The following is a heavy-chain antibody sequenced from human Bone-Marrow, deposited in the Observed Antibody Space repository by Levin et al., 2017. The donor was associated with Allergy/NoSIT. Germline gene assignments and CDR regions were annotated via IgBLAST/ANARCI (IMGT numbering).Heavy chain of an antibody. J-gene: IGHJ6*02. CDR1: GFTFSSYS. CDR3: ARADIAAFATYGMDV. D-gene: IGHD6-6*01. CDR2: ISSSSSYI. Sequence: SGGSLRLSCAASGFTFSSYSMNWVRQAPGKGLEWVSSISSSSSYIYYADSVKGRFTISRDNAKNSLYLQMNSLRAEDTAVYYCARADIAAFATYGMDVWGQGTTVTVSS. V-gene: IGHV3-21*01.